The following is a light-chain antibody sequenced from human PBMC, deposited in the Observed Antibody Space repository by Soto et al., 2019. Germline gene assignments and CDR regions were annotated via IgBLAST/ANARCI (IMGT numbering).Light chain of an antibody. CDR3: CSYADSSTYV. CDR2: EDT. J-gene: IGLJ1*01. CDR1: SSDVGNYNL. Sequence: QSALTQPASVSGSPGQSITLSCTGTSSDVGNYNLVSWYQQHPGKAPKLIIYEDTKRPSGVSNRFSGSKSGNTASLTISGLQAEDEADYYCCSYADSSTYVFGTGTKLTVL. V-gene: IGLV2-23*01.